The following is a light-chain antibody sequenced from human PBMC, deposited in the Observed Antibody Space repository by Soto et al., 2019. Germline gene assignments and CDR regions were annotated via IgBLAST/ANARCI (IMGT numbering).Light chain of an antibody. CDR3: TSYTTSSTYV. V-gene: IGLV2-14*01. CDR2: DVT. Sequence: QSSLTQPASVSGSPGQSIAISCTGTSSYVGAYNYVFWYQQYPGKAPKLIIYDVTNRPSGVSDRFSGSKSGNTASLTISGLQAEDEADYYCTSYTTSSTYVFGTGTKDTVL. CDR1: SSYVGAYNY. J-gene: IGLJ1*01.